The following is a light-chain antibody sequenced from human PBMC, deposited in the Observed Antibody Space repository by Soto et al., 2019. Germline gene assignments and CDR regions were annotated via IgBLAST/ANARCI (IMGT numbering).Light chain of an antibody. V-gene: IGKV1-27*01. J-gene: IGKJ4*01. CDR1: QAISDY. CDR2: AAS. CDR3: QKYIIAPLT. Sequence: DIQMTHSPSSLSASVGDRVTITCRTSQAISDYLAWYQQKPGKVPKLLIYAASTLPSGVPSRFSGGGSRRDVSLIIRSLHPEDGATYCLQKYIIAPLTFGGGTKVQIQ.